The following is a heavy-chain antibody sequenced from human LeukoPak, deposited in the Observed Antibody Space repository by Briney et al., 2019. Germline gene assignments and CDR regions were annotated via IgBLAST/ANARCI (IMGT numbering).Heavy chain of an antibody. CDR2: ISSSSSYI. CDR1: GFTFSSYS. V-gene: IGHV3-21*01. J-gene: IGHJ4*02. CDR3: ARSDSSGYYHFDY. Sequence: GGSLRLSCAASGFTFSSYSMNWVRQAPGKGLEWVSSISSSSSYIYYADSVKGRFTISRDNAKNSLYLQMSSLRAEDTAVYYCARSDSSGYYHFDYWGQGTLVTVSS. D-gene: IGHD3-22*01.